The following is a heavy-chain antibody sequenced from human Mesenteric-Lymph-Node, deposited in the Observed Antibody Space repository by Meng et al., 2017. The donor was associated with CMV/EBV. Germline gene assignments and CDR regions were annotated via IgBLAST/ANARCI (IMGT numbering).Heavy chain of an antibody. J-gene: IGHJ2*01. Sequence: ASVKVSCKASGYTFTGYYMHWVRQAPGQGLEWMGWINPNSGGTNYAQKFQGRVTMTRDTSISTAYMELSRLRSDDTAVYYCARGEGEEGSYSPYWYFDLWGRGTLVTVSS. CDR3: ARGEGEEGSYSPYWYFDL. D-gene: IGHD1-26*01. CDR2: INPNSGGT. CDR1: GYTFTGYY. V-gene: IGHV1-2*02.